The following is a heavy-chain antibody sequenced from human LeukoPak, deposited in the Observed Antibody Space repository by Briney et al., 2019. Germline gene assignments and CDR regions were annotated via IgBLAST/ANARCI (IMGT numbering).Heavy chain of an antibody. J-gene: IGHJ4*02. D-gene: IGHD6-19*01. CDR2: INHSGST. CDR3: ARGGDSSGWSYLYFDY. CDR1: GGSFSGYY. Sequence: SETLSLTCAVYGGSFSGYYWSWIRQPPGKGLEWIGEINHSGSTNYNPSLKSRVTISVDTSKNQFSLKLSSVTAADTAVYYCARGGDSSGWSYLYFDYWGQGTLVTVSS. V-gene: IGHV4-34*01.